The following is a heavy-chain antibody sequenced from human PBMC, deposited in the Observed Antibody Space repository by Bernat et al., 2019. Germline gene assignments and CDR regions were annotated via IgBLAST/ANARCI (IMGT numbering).Heavy chain of an antibody. V-gene: IGHV3-48*03. Sequence: EVQLVESGGGVVQPGGSLRLSCVGFGFTFSSYEMNWVRQAPGKGLEWVSYIDFSGSTIHHADSVKGRITISRDNVKNSVYLQMSSLRDEDMGVYYCERGYGKANQYYSIDVWGQGTTVTVSS. CDR3: ERGYGKANQYYSIDV. CDR2: IDFSGSTI. CDR1: GFTFSSYE. D-gene: IGHD4-17*01. J-gene: IGHJ6*03.